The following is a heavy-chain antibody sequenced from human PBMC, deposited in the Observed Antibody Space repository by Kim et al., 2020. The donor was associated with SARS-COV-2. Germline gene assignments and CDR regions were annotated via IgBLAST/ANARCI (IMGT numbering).Heavy chain of an antibody. CDR3: ARGVDRAKTGVD. V-gene: IGHV4-34*01. D-gene: IGHD5-12*01. Sequence: SETLSLTCSMYTGALANIYWSWIRLPPGKGLEWIGEISQNEGTRYNLALRSRVTLSIDTSKGQFSLRLTSVTAADTAIYYCARGVDRAKTGVDWGQETL. CDR1: TGALANIY. J-gene: IGHJ4*02. CDR2: ISQNEGT.